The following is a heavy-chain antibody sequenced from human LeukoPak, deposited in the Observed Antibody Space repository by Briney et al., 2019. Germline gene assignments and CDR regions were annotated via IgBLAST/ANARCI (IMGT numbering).Heavy chain of an antibody. J-gene: IGHJ6*02. Sequence: QPGGSLRLSCAASGFTVSSNYMSWVRQAPGKGLEWVSVIYSGGSTYYADSVKGRFTISRDNSKNTLYLQMNSLRAEDTAVYYCAGTPELWPNYYYYGMDVWGQGTTVTVSS. V-gene: IGHV3-53*01. CDR2: IYSGGST. CDR1: GFTVSSNY. D-gene: IGHD5-18*01. CDR3: AGTPELWPNYYYYGMDV.